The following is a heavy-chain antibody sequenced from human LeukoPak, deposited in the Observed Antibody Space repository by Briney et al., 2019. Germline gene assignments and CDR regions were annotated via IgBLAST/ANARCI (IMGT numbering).Heavy chain of an antibody. J-gene: IGHJ4*02. CDR1: GGSISSGGYY. D-gene: IGHD3-22*01. Sequence: SETLSLTCTVSGGSISSGGYYWSWIRQHPEQGLEWIGYIYYSGSTYYNPSLKSRVTISVDTSKNQFSLKLSSVTAADTAVYYCAREYMIVVPHRYFDYWGQGTLVTVSS. CDR2: IYYSGST. V-gene: IGHV4-31*03. CDR3: AREYMIVVPHRYFDY.